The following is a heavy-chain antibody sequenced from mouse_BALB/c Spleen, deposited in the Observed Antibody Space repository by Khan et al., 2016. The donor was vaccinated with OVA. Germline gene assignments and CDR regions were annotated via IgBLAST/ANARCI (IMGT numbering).Heavy chain of an antibody. J-gene: IGHJ4*01. Sequence: QVQLKQSGAELMKPGASVKISCKASAYTFSTYWIEWVKQRPGHGLEWIGEILPRSGSTNYNENFKGKATFTADTSSNTAYMQLSSLTSEDSAVYYCASTARAYYYAMDYWGQGTSVTVSS. V-gene: IGHV1-9*01. D-gene: IGHD3-1*01. CDR3: ASTARAYYYAMDY. CDR2: ILPRSGST. CDR1: AYTFSTYW.